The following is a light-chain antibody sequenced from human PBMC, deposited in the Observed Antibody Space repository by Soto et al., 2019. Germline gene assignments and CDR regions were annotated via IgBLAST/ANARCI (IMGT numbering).Light chain of an antibody. Sequence: QSALTQPASVSGSPGQSITISCTGTSSDVGYYNYVSWYQHHPGKAPKLIIYEVSNRPSGVSNRFSGSKSGNTASLTISGLQSEDEADYFCSSYASTSTYVFGTGTKLTVL. V-gene: IGLV2-14*01. CDR2: EVS. CDR1: SSDVGYYNY. CDR3: SSYASTSTYV. J-gene: IGLJ1*01.